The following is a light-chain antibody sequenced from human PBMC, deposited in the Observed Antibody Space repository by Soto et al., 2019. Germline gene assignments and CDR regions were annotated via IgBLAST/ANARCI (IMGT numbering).Light chain of an antibody. Sequence: QSVLTQPPSASGTPGQRATISCCGSNSNIGSDIVNCYQLLPGAAPEVLINTTNQRPSGVPERFSGSKSGTSASLAISGLQSEDEANSSCETWDGGLSRPFVFGTGTKVTVL. J-gene: IGLJ1*01. CDR2: TTN. CDR1: NSNIGSDI. V-gene: IGLV1-44*01. CDR3: ETWDGGLSRPFV.